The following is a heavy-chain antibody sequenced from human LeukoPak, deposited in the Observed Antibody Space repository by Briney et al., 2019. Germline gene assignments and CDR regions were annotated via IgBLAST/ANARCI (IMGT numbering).Heavy chain of an antibody. CDR1: GFTFSSYA. V-gene: IGHV3-23*01. Sequence: GGSLRLSCAASGFTFSSYAMSWVRQAPGKGLEWVSTTSGSGAGTYYADSVKGRFTISRDNPKNTLYLQMNSLRAEDTAIYYCAKGTRGSGTSYNDDYWGQGTLVTVSS. J-gene: IGHJ4*02. CDR3: AKGTRGSGTSYNDDY. CDR2: TSGSGAGT. D-gene: IGHD3-10*01.